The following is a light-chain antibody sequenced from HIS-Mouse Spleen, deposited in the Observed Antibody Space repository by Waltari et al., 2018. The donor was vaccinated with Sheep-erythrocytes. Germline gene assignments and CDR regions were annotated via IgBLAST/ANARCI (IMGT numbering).Light chain of an antibody. CDR3: CSYAGSYTLV. Sequence: QSALTQPRSVSGSPGQSVTISCTGTSSDVGGYNYVSWYQQHPGKPPKLMIYDVSKRPSGVPYRSSGSKSGNTASLTISGLQAEDEADYYCCSYAGSYTLVFGGGTKLTVL. J-gene: IGLJ2*01. CDR1: SSDVGGYNY. V-gene: IGLV2-11*01. CDR2: DVS.